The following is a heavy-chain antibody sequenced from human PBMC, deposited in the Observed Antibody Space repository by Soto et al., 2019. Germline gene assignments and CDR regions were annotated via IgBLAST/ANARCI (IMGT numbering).Heavy chain of an antibody. Sequence: GGSLRLSCATSGFSFSDSYMSWIRQAPGKGLEWISYISPRSTXXXXXXSVKGRFTISRDSVKNSLYLQMNNLTADDTGVYYCARGGGGGLFDPWGQGSVVTVSS. CDR3: ARGGGGGLFDP. J-gene: IGHJ5*02. CDR2: ISPRSTXX. V-gene: IGHV3-11*04. CDR1: GFSFSDSY. D-gene: IGHD2-21*01.